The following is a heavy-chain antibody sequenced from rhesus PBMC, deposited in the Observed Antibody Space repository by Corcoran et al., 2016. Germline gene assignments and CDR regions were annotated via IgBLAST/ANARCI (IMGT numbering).Heavy chain of an antibody. J-gene: IGHJ4*01. CDR2: SSYTGGST. V-gene: IGHV3S5*01. CDR1: GFTFRSYG. D-gene: IGHD4-29*01. Sequence: EVQLVETGGGLVQPGGSLRPFCAAPGFTFRSYGVSVGCPAPGKGLEWVSGSSYTGGSTYYADSVKGRFTISRDNSKNTLSLQMNSLRAEDTAVYYCAKDYGSSFWGQGVLVTVSS. CDR3: AKDYGSSF.